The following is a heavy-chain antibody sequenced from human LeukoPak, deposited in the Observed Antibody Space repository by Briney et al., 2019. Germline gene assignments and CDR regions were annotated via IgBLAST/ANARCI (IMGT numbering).Heavy chain of an antibody. V-gene: IGHV1-2*02. CDR2: INPNSGGT. CDR1: GYTFTGYY. J-gene: IGHJ4*02. CDR3: ARDLVPPHYYDSSGYYYFDC. Sequence: ASVKVSCKASGYTFTGYYMHWVRQAPGQGLEWMGWINPNSGGTNYAQKFQGRVTMTRDTSISTAYMELSRLRSDDTAVYYCARDLVPPHYYDSSGYYYFDCWGQGTLVTVSS. D-gene: IGHD3-22*01.